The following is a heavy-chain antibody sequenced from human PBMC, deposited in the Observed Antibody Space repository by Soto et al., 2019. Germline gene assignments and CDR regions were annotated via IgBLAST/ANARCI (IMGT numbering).Heavy chain of an antibody. V-gene: IGHV3-15*01. J-gene: IGHJ4*02. CDR2: IKSKTDGGTT. Sequence: GGSLRLSCAASGFTFSNAWMSWVRQAPGKGLEWVGRIKSKTDGGTTDYAAPVKGRFTISRDDSKNTLYLQMNSLKTEDTAVYYCTTDLLEWDCSGGSCYTRCGYWGQGTLVTVSS. CDR3: TTDLLEWDCSGGSCYTRCGY. CDR1: GFTFSNAW. D-gene: IGHD2-15*01.